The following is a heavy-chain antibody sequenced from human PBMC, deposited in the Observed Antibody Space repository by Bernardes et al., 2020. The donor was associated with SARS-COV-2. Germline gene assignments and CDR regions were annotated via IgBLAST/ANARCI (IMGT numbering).Heavy chain of an antibody. J-gene: IGHJ4*02. CDR1: GSSISSYY. D-gene: IGHD4-17*01. CDR2: IYYSGST. CDR3: ARHPNGD. V-gene: IGHV4-59*08. Sequence: SETLSLTCTVSGSSISSYYWSWIRQPPGKGLEWIGYIYYSGSTNYNPSLKSRVTISVDTSKNQFSLKLSSVTAADTAVYYCARHPNGDWGQGTLVTVSS.